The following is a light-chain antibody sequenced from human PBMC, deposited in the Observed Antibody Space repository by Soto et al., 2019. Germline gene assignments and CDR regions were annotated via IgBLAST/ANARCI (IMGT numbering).Light chain of an antibody. CDR2: QVT. J-gene: IGLJ1*01. CDR1: GSDIATFNY. Sequence: QSVLAQPASVSGSPGQSITISCTGSGSDIATFNYVSWYQQYPGKAPKLLIYQVTSRASGVSHRFSGSKSGNTAALTISGLHPEDEAEYYCLSYAGTAYVFGTGTKVTVL. CDR3: LSYAGTAYV. V-gene: IGLV2-14*01.